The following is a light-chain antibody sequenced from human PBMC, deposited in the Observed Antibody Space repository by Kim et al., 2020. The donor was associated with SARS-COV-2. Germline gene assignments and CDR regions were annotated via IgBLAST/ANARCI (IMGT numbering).Light chain of an antibody. V-gene: IGKV3-15*01. CDR3: QQYEVWPPIT. Sequence: PGDRATLSCCASQRVTANLALYQHKPDQAPRLLIYSASTRATGVPARFSGGGSGTEFTLTISGLQSEDSAVYYCQQYEVWPPITFGQGTRREIK. J-gene: IGKJ5*01. CDR1: QRVTAN. CDR2: SAS.